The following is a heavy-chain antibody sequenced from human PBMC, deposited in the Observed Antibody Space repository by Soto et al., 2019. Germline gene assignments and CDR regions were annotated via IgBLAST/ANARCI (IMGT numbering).Heavy chain of an antibody. CDR3: ARGRLGGELRSEPYYFDY. Sequence: QVRLEQSGAEVKKTGASVKVSCEASGYNFNNYYMSWVRQAPGQGLEWMGVFDPSAGSTSYAQTFQGRVTMTRDTSTSTVYMDLSSLRSEDTAVYYCARGRLGGELRSEPYYFDYWGQGTLVTVSS. D-gene: IGHD1-7*01. CDR2: FDPSAGST. J-gene: IGHJ4*02. CDR1: GYNFNNYY. V-gene: IGHV1-46*02.